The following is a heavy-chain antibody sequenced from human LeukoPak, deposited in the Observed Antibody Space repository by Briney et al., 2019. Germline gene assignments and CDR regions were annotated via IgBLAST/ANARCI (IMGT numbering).Heavy chain of an antibody. D-gene: IGHD3-22*01. J-gene: IGHJ4*02. V-gene: IGHV3-7*01. Sequence: PGGSLRLSCAASGFTFNTFWMTWVRQAPGKGLEWVANINQDGSEKYYADSVKGRFTISRDNSKNTLYLQMNSLRAEDTAVYYCAKDYDSSGYLYYWGQGTLVTVSS. CDR3: AKDYDSSGYLYY. CDR1: GFTFNTFW. CDR2: INQDGSEK.